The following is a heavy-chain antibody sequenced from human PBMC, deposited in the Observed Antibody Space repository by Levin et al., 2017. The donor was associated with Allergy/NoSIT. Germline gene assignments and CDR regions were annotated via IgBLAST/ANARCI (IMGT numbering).Heavy chain of an antibody. CDR3: AKGSGFPWAYFDY. CDR1: GFTFSSYA. CDR2: ISGSGGTT. Sequence: PGGSLRLSCAASGFTFSSYAMSWVRQAPGKGLEWVSTISGSGGTTFYADSVKGHFTISRDNSKNTLYLQMNSLRAEDTAVYYCAKGSGFPWAYFDYWGQGTLVTVSS. D-gene: IGHD3-10*01. V-gene: IGHV3-23*01. J-gene: IGHJ4*02.